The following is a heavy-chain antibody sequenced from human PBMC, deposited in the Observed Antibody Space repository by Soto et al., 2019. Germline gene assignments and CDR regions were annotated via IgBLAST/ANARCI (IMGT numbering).Heavy chain of an antibody. V-gene: IGHV4-34*01. D-gene: IGHD5-12*01. CDR2: INHSGST. CDR1: GGSFSGYY. CDR3: ARERVGSSTKYHFDY. Sequence: SETLSLTCAVYGGSFSGYYWSWIRQPPGKGLEWIGEINHSGSTNYNPSLKSRVTISVDTSKNQFSLKLSSVTAADTAVYYCARERVGSSTKYHFDYWGQGTLVTVSS. J-gene: IGHJ4*02.